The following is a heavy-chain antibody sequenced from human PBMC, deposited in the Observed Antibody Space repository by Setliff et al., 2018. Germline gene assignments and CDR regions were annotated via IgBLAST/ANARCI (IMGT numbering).Heavy chain of an antibody. CDR2: IEPTDSYT. D-gene: IGHD6-25*01. CDR3: TRGGYDSGV. Sequence: GESLTISCKASGYSFSNFWINWVRQLPGKGLEWMGRIEPTDSYTNYSPSFQGHVTISIDKSITTAYLHWSSLKASDTAMYYCTRGGYDSGVWGQGTLVTVS. V-gene: IGHV5-10-1*01. J-gene: IGHJ4*02. CDR1: GYSFSNFW.